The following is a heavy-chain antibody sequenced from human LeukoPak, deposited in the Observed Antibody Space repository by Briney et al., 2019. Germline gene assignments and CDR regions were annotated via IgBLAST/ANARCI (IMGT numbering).Heavy chain of an antibody. CDR2: IYYSGST. V-gene: IGHV4-59*01. Sequence: SETLSLTCTVSGGSISSYYWSWIRQPPGKGLEWIGYIYYSGSTNYNPSLKSRVTISVDTSKNQCSLKLSSVTAADTAVYYCARGKRYSSGYFDYWGQGTLVTVSS. D-gene: IGHD6-19*01. J-gene: IGHJ4*02. CDR1: GGSISSYY. CDR3: ARGKRYSSGYFDY.